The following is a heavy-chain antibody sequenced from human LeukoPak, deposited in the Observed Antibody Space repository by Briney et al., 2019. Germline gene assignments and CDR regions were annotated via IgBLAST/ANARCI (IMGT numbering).Heavy chain of an antibody. CDR2: IYPGDSDT. D-gene: IGHD6-19*01. V-gene: IGHV5-51*01. J-gene: IGHJ6*02. CDR3: ASSMAVSGTYYGMDV. Sequence: GESLKISCKGSGYSFSSYWIGWVRQMPGKGLEWMGIIYPGDSDTRYSPSFQGQVTIPVDKSISTAYLQWSSLKASDTAMYYCASSMAVSGTYYGMDVLGQGTTVTVSS. CDR1: GYSFSSYW.